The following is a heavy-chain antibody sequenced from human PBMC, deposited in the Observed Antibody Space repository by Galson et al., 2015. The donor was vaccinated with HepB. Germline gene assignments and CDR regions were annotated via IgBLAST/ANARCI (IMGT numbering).Heavy chain of an antibody. CDR2: ISYDGSNK. CDR3: ARGPRTLSGNFQH. V-gene: IGHV3-30-3*01. Sequence: SLRLSCAASGFTFSSYAMHWVRQAPGKGLEWVAVISYDGSNKYYADSVKGRFTISRDNSKNTLYLQMNSLRAEDTAVYYCARGPRTLSGNFQHWGQGTLVTVSS. CDR1: GFTFSSYA. D-gene: IGHD1-14*01. J-gene: IGHJ1*01.